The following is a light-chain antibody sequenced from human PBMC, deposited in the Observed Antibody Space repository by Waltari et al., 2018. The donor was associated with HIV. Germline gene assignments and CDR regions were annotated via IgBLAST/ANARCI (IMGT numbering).Light chain of an antibody. CDR1: QSVGNMY. CDR3: QQYGSSPIT. Sequence: EIVLTQSPGTLSLSPGERATLSCRASQSVGNMYLAWYRQEPGQAPRLLIYAASSRATGIPDRFSGSGSGTDFTLTISRLEPEDFAVYYCQQYGSSPITFGQGTRLDIK. CDR2: AAS. J-gene: IGKJ5*01. V-gene: IGKV3-20*01.